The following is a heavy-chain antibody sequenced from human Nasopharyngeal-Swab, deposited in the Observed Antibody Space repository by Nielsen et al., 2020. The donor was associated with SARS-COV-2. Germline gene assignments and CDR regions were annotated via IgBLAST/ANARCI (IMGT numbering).Heavy chain of an antibody. CDR1: GYTFTSYD. V-gene: IGHV1-8*01. CDR3: ARGRGLNWATDYYYYMDV. CDR2: VNPNSGNT. D-gene: IGHD5-12*01. J-gene: IGHJ6*03. Sequence: ASVKVSCKASGYTFTSYDINWVRQATGQGLEWMGWVNPNSGNTGYAQKFQGRVTITADESTSTAYMELSSLRSEDTAVYYCARGRGLNWATDYYYYMDVWGKGTTVTVSS.